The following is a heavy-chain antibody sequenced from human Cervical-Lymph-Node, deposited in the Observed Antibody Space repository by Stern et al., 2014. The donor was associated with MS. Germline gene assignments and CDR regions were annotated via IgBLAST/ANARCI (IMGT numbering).Heavy chain of an antibody. V-gene: IGHV1-69*01. CDR2: INPLFGTT. D-gene: IGHD6-13*01. CDR1: GGTFSTIE. Sequence: QVQLGQSGAEVKKPGSSMKVSCKASGGTFSTIEISWVRQAPGQGLEWLGGINPLFGTTHYAQKVQGRATIVADESTNTVNMKLSSLRSEDTAVYYCVRDQGGIAATWGQGTQVTVSS. J-gene: IGHJ4*02. CDR3: VRDQGGIAAT.